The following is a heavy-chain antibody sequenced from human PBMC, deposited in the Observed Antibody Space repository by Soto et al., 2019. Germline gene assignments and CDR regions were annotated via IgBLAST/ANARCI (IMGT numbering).Heavy chain of an antibody. D-gene: IGHD5-18*01. CDR1: GYSISSSNW. V-gene: IGHV4-28*03. CDR2: IYYSGTT. J-gene: IGHJ5*02. Sequence: SETLSLTCAVSGYSISSSNWWGWIRQPPGKGLEWIGYIYYSGTTYYNPSLKSRVTMSVDTSKNQFSLKLTSVTAVDTAVYYCARDNGYSYGEPLDPWGQGTLVT. CDR3: ARDNGYSYGEPLDP.